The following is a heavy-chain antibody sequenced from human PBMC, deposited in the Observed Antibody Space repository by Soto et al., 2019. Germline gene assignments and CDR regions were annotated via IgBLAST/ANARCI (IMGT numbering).Heavy chain of an antibody. Sequence: QAQLEESGGGVVQPGTSLRLSCSASSFSFSSSGMHWVRQPPGKGLEWVAAIWDDGGNKYYADSVRGRFTISRDNSKNTLCLQKNSLRAEDTALYYWARSSGSYFAAFYDTWGQGTLVSVSS. CDR2: IWDDGGNK. CDR3: ARSSGSYFAAFYDT. D-gene: IGHD1-26*01. CDR1: SFSFSSSG. J-gene: IGHJ4*02. V-gene: IGHV3-33*01.